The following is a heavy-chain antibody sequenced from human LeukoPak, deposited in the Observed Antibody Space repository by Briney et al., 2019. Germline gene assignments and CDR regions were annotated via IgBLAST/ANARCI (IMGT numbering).Heavy chain of an antibody. D-gene: IGHD3-22*01. J-gene: IGHJ3*02. CDR2: IYYSGST. V-gene: IGHV4-59*12. CDR3: ARERGYYDSSAYLGAFDI. Sequence: SETLSLTCTVSGGSISSYYWSWIRQPPGKGLEWIGYIYYSGSTNYNPSLKSRITISVDTSKNQFSLKLSSVTAADTAVYSCARERGYYDSSAYLGAFDIWGQGTMVTVSS. CDR1: GGSISSYY.